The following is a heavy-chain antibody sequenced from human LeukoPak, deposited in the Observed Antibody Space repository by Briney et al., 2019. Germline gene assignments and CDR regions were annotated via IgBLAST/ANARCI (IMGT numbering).Heavy chain of an antibody. D-gene: IGHD3-3*01. J-gene: IGHJ5*02. CDR1: RFTFSSYG. CDR3: AGAVNDFLRPPGFAP. Sequence: GGPLRLSCAASRFTFSSYGMHWVRQAPGKGLEWVAVIWYDGSNKYYADSVKGRFTISRDNSKNTLYLQMNSLRAEDTAVYYCAGAVNDFLRPPGFAPWGQGPLVTVSS. V-gene: IGHV3-33*01. CDR2: IWYDGSNK.